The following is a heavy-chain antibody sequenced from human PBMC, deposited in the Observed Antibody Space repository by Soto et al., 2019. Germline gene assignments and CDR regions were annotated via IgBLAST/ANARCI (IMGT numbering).Heavy chain of an antibody. D-gene: IGHD5-18*01. CDR1: GFTFSSYA. Sequence: GGSLRLSCAASGFTFSSYAMSWVRQAPGKGLEWVSAISGSGGSTYYADSVKGRFTISRDNSKNTLYLQMNSLRAEDTAVYYCAKVPKQRKRNYYYYYGMDVWGQGTTVTVSS. CDR3: AKVPKQRKRNYYYYYGMDV. CDR2: ISGSGGST. V-gene: IGHV3-23*01. J-gene: IGHJ6*02.